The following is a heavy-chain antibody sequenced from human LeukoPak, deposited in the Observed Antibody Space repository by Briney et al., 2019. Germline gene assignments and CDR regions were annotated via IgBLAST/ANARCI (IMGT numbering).Heavy chain of an antibody. D-gene: IGHD5-12*01. J-gene: IGHJ4*02. CDR2: IYYSGST. CDR1: GGSISSGDYY. V-gene: IGHV4-30-4*01. Sequence: PSETLSLTCTVSGGSISSGDYYWSWIRQPPGKGLEWIGYIYYSGSTYYNPSLKNRVTISVDTSKNQFSLKLSSVTAADTAVYYCARSPRGYSGYDDYWGQGTLATVSS. CDR3: ARSPRGYSGYDDY.